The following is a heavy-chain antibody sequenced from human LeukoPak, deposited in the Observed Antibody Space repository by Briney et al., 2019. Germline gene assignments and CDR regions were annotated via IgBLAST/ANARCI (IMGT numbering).Heavy chain of an antibody. CDR1: GYSFSSYW. V-gene: IGHV5-51*01. J-gene: IGHJ4*02. D-gene: IGHD2-15*01. CDR3: ARFVGACSGGNCYSDY. Sequence: GESRKISCKASGYSFSSYWIAWVRQMSGKGLEWMGIIYPGDSDTRYSPSFQGQVTISADKSINTAYLQWNSLKASDTAIYYCARFVGACSGGNCYSDYWGQGTLVTVSS. CDR2: IYPGDSDT.